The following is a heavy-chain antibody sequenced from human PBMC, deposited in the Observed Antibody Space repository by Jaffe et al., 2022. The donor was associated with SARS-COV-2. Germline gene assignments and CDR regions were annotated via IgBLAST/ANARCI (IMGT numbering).Heavy chain of an antibody. CDR1: GFTFSSYG. D-gene: IGHD4-17*01. CDR2: IWYDGSNK. Sequence: QVQLVESGGGVVQPGRSLRLSCAASGFTFSSYGMHWVRQAPGKGLEWVAVIWYDGSNKYYADSVKGRFTISRDNSKNTLYLQMNSLRAEDTAVYYCARDMEADYGDYGIDGMDVWGQGTTVTVSS. V-gene: IGHV3-33*01. J-gene: IGHJ6*02. CDR3: ARDMEADYGDYGIDGMDV.